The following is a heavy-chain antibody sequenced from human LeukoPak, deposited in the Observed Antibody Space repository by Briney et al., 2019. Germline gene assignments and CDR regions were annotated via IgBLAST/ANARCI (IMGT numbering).Heavy chain of an antibody. Sequence: PSETLSLTCTVSGGSISSYYWSWIRQPPGKGLEWIGYIYYSGSTNYNPSLKSRVTISVDTSKNQFSLKLSSVTAADTAVYYCARLVVTLNFYGMDVWGQGTTVTVSS. D-gene: IGHD2-21*02. CDR2: IYYSGST. V-gene: IGHV4-59*08. CDR3: ARLVVTLNFYGMDV. J-gene: IGHJ6*02. CDR1: GGSISSYY.